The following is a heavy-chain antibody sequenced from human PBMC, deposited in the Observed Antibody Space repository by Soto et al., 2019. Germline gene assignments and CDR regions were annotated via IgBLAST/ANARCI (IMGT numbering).Heavy chain of an antibody. CDR3: ARDAPPVDY. CDR1: GYTFSNYG. CDR2: VSAYNGNT. Sequence: QVQLVQSGAEVKKPGASVKVSCKASGYTFSNYGISWVRQAPGQGLEWMGWVSAYNGNTKYAQKRQGRVTMTTDTGTSTAYMELSSLRSDDTDVYYCARDAPPVDYWGQGTLVAVSS. J-gene: IGHJ4*02. V-gene: IGHV1-18*01.